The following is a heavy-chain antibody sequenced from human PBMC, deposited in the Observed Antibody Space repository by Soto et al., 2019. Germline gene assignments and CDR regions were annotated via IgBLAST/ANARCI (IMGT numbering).Heavy chain of an antibody. Sequence: PSETLSLTCTVSGASINSNVHYWGWVRQSPGKGLEWIASVFYTGSPYHNPSLESRVSISVDTSDNQFSLKVTSVTAADTGIYYCARHPFGGYLDYWGQGTLVTVSS. J-gene: IGHJ4*02. V-gene: IGHV4-39*01. CDR3: ARHPFGGYLDY. CDR1: GASINSNVHY. D-gene: IGHD3-16*01. CDR2: VFYTGSP.